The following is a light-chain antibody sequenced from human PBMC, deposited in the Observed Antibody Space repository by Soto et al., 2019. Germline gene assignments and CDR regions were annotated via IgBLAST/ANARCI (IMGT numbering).Light chain of an antibody. CDR2: GAS. CDR3: HQDGGAPAIT. Sequence: EIVLTQSPGTLSLSPGERATLSCRASQSVSSSYLAWYQQKPGQAPRLLIYGASSRATGIPDRFRGSGSWPVLPLTLSKQVTEDFGMYFSHQDGGAPAITFRQGEKLEI. J-gene: IGKJ5*01. CDR1: QSVSSSY. V-gene: IGKV3-20*01.